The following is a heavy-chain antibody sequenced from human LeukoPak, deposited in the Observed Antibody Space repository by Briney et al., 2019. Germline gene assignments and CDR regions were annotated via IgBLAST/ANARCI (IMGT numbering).Heavy chain of an antibody. Sequence: GGSLRLSCAASGFTFPGYWMTWVRHPPGKGLEWVANIKSDGSEKYYVDSVKDRFTISRDNAKKSLYLQMNSLRDEDTAVYYCARVGGATAVTMYFEYWGQGTLVTVTS. V-gene: IGHV3-7*02. CDR1: GFTFPGYW. CDR2: IKSDGSEK. D-gene: IGHD1-26*01. CDR3: ARVGGATAVTMYFEY. J-gene: IGHJ4*02.